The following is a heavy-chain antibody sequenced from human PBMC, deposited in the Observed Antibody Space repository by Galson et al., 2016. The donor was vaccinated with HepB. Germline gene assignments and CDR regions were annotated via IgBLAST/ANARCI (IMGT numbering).Heavy chain of an antibody. CDR3: ATYTSGSGFDY. Sequence: SETLSLTCSVSGVAVRTNYWSWVRHLPGKGLEWIGYIYYSGSTNYNPSLKSRVTISVDTSKNQFSLRLSSVTAADTAVYYCATYTSGSGFDYWGQGTLVTVSS. J-gene: IGHJ4*02. D-gene: IGHD6-19*01. CDR2: IYYSGST. CDR1: GVAVRTNY. V-gene: IGHV4-59*02.